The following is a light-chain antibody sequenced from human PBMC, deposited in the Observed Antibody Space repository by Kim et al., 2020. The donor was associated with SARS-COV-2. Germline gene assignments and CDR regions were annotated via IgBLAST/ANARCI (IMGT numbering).Light chain of an antibody. CDR3: QAWDSGTVV. V-gene: IGLV3-1*01. CDR1: KLGDKY. Sequence: MSPGKTASITCSGDKLGDKYVCGYQQKPGQSPVLAIYQDTKRPSGIPERFSGSSSGNTATLTISGTQAMDEADYYCQAWDSGTVVFGGGTQLTVL. J-gene: IGLJ2*01. CDR2: QDT.